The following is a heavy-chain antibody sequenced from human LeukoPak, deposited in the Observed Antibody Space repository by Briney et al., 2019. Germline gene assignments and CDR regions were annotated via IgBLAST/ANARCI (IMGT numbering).Heavy chain of an antibody. J-gene: IGHJ4*02. Sequence: GRSLRLSCAASGFTFSSYAMSWVRQAPGKGLEWVSASSGSGAYTYYADSVKGRFTISRDNSKNTLYLQMNGLRAEDTAVYYCAKDTSGYYRPFDYWGQGTLVTVSS. V-gene: IGHV3-23*01. CDR2: SSGSGAYT. D-gene: IGHD3-22*01. CDR3: AKDTSGYYRPFDY. CDR1: GFTFSSYA.